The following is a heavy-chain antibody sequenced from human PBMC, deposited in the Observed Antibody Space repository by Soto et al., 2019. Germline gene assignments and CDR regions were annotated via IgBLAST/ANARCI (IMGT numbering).Heavy chain of an antibody. CDR1: GGTFSSYA. J-gene: IGHJ3*02. V-gene: IGHV1-69*12. CDR2: IIPIFGTA. D-gene: IGHD3-16*01. Sequence: QVQLVQSGAEVKKPGSSVKVSCKASGGTFSSYAISWVRQAPGQGLEWMGGIIPIFGTANYAQKFQGRVTITADESTSKAYMELSSLRSEDTAVYYCARSHLHQGGVRDAFDIWGQGTMVTVSS. CDR3: ARSHLHQGGVRDAFDI.